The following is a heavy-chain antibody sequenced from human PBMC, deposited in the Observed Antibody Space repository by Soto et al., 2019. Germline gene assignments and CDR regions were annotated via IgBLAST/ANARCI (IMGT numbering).Heavy chain of an antibody. J-gene: IGHJ5*02. CDR2: ISDDGSNE. CDR1: GFTFSDYA. D-gene: IGHD1-1*01. CDR3: AKELRPAYRTGWLDH. V-gene: IGHV3-30*18. Sequence: QVQLVESGGGVVQPGRPLGLSCAASGFTFSDYAIHWVRQAPGKGLEWVAVISDDGSNEYYVASVKGRFTISRDNSKNTVYLQMNSLRGEDTAVYYCAKELRPAYRTGWLDHWGQGTLVTVSS.